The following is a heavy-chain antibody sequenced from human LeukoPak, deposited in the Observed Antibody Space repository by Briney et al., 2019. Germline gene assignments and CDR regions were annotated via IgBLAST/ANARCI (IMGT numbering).Heavy chain of an antibody. V-gene: IGHV3-23*01. CDR3: AKLREWELPDLFDY. CDR1: GFTVSSNY. Sequence: GGSLRLSCAASGFTVSSNYMSWVRQAPGKGLEWVSGISGSGCSRFYTDSVKGRFTISRDNSKNTLYLQMNSLRAEDTAVYYCAKLREWELPDLFDYWGQGTLVTVSS. J-gene: IGHJ4*02. D-gene: IGHD1-26*01. CDR2: ISGSGCSR.